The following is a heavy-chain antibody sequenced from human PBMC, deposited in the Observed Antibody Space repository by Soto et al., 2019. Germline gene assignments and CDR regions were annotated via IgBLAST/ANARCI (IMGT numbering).Heavy chain of an antibody. CDR1: GGSFSGYY. Sequence: QVQLQQWGAGLLKPSETLSLTCAVYGGSFSGYYWSWIRQPPGKGLEWIGEINHSESTNYNPSLKSRVTISEDTSKNHFPLKLSTVAAADTAVYYCARAGSIFGVVSFDYWGQGTLVTVSS. D-gene: IGHD3-3*01. CDR3: ARAGSIFGVVSFDY. V-gene: IGHV4-34*01. CDR2: INHSEST. J-gene: IGHJ4*02.